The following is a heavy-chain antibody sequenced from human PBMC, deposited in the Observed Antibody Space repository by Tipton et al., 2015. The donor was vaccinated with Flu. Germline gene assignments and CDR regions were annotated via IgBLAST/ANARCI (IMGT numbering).Heavy chain of an antibody. CDR1: GFTFSSYE. CDR2: ISSGGSTI. D-gene: IGHD3-10*01. V-gene: IGHV3-48*03. CDR3: ASGSSPFGSYYYGMDV. Sequence: SLRLSCEASGFTFSSYEMHWVRQAPGKGLEWVSYISSGGSTIYYADSVKGRFTISRDNAKNSLYLQVNSLRVEDTGVYHCASGSSPFGSYYYGMDVWGQGTTVTVSS. J-gene: IGHJ6*02.